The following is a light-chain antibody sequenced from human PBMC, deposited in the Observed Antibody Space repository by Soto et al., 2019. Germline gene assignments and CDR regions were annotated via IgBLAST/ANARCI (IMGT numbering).Light chain of an antibody. CDR2: DAS. J-gene: IGKJ2*01. Sequence: DIQMTQSPSTLSASVGDRVTITCRASQSISSHLAWYQQKPGKAPEVLIYDASTLESGVSSRFSGSGSGTKFTLTISNLQPDVFATYFCQQYSSNFYTFGQGTKVDIK. CDR3: QQYSSNFYT. V-gene: IGKV1-5*01. CDR1: QSISSH.